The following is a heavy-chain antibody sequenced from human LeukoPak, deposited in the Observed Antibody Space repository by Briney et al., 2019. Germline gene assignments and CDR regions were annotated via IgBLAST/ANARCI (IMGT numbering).Heavy chain of an antibody. CDR1: GGSISSFY. D-gene: IGHD3-10*01. J-gene: IGHJ4*02. Sequence: SETLSLTCTVSGGSISSFYWSWIRQPPGKGLEWIGYLYYSGSTNYNPSLKSRVTISVDTSKNQFSLKLSSVTAADTAVYYCARVGYSGSYSASPNWGQGTLVTVSS. V-gene: IGHV4-59*12. CDR2: LYYSGST. CDR3: ARVGYSGSYSASPN.